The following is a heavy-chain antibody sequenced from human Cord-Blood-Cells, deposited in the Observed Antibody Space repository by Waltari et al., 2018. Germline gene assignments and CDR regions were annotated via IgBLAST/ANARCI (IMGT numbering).Heavy chain of an antibody. J-gene: IGHJ4*02. V-gene: IGHV4-39*01. CDR2: IYYSGST. Sequence: QLQLQESGPGLVKPSETLSLTCTVSGGSISSSSYYWGWIRPPPGKGLEWIGSIYYSGSTYYNPSLKSRVTISVDTSKNQFSLKLSSVTAADTAVYYCARSPRFLLLWFGEFDYWGQGTLVTVSS. CDR3: ARSPRFLLLWFGEFDY. CDR1: GGSISSSSYY. D-gene: IGHD3-10*01.